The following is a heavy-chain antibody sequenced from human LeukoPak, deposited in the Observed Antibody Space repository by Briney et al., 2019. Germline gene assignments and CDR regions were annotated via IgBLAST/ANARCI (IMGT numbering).Heavy chain of an antibody. D-gene: IGHD6-19*01. Sequence: SETLSPTCTVSGGSISSYYWGWIRQPPGKGLEWIGYIYYSGSTNYNPSLKSRVTISVDTSKNEFSLKLSSVTAADTAVYYCARAPGIAVSFDPWXXXTLVTVSS. J-gene: IGHJ5*02. CDR3: ARAPGIAVSFDP. V-gene: IGHV4-59*01. CDR2: IYYSGST. CDR1: GGSISSYY.